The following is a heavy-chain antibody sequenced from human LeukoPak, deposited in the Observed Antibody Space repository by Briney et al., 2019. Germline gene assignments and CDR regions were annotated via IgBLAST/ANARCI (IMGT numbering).Heavy chain of an antibody. Sequence: GESLKISCKGSGYSFTSYWIGWVRQMPGNGLEWMGIIYPGDSDTRYSPSFQGQVTFSADKSISTAYLQWSSLRASDTAMYFCASTLNSAYDPFDHWGQGTLVTASS. CDR2: IYPGDSDT. D-gene: IGHD5-12*01. J-gene: IGHJ4*02. V-gene: IGHV5-51*01. CDR3: ASTLNSAYDPFDH. CDR1: GYSFTSYW.